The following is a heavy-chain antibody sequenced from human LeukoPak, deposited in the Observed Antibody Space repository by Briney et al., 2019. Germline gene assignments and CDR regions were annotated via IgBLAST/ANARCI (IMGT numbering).Heavy chain of an antibody. Sequence: PGGSLRLSCAVSGITLSNYGMSWVRQAPGKGLEWVAGISGSGGGTVYADSVKGRFTISRDNSKNTLYLQMNSLRAEDTAVYYCARSGHSSRGFDPWGQGTLVTVSS. CDR3: ARSGHSSRGFDP. CDR1: GITLSNYG. CDR2: ISGSGGGT. J-gene: IGHJ5*02. V-gene: IGHV3-23*01. D-gene: IGHD6-13*01.